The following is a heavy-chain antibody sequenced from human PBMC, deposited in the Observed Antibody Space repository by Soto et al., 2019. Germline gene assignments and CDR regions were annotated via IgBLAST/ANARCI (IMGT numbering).Heavy chain of an antibody. CDR2: INSDGSST. CDR3: ARGIRNYYGSDY. CDR1: GFTFSSYW. V-gene: IGHV3-74*01. Sequence: EVQLVESGGGLAQPGGSLRLSCAASGFTFSSYWMHWVRQAPGKGLEWVSRINSDGSSTSYADIVKGRFTISRDNAKNTAYLQMNSLRAEDTALYYCARGIRNYYGSDYWGQGTLVTVSS. D-gene: IGHD3-10*01. J-gene: IGHJ4*02.